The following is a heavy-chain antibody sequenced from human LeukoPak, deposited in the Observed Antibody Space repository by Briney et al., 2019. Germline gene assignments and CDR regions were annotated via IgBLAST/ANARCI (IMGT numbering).Heavy chain of an antibody. J-gene: IGHJ5*02. Sequence: VASVKVSCKASGYTFTSYGISWVRQAPGQGLEWMGWISAYNGDTNYAQKLQGRVTMTTDTSTSTAYMELRSLRSDDTAVYYCARVPTTYCSSTSCSGGHNWFDPWGQGTLVTVSS. CDR2: ISAYNGDT. CDR3: ARVPTTYCSSTSCSGGHNWFDP. D-gene: IGHD2-2*01. V-gene: IGHV1-18*01. CDR1: GYTFTSYG.